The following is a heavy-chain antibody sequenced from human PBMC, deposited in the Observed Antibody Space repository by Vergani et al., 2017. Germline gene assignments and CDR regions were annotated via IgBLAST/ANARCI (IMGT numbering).Heavy chain of an antibody. Sequence: EVQLVESGGGLVQPGRSLRLSCTASGFTFGDYAMSWFRQAPGKGLEWVGFVRSKAYGGTTEYAASVKGRFTITRDDSKSIAYLKMNSLKTEDTAVYYWTRGPDYGDYDMDYWGQGTLVTVSS. J-gene: IGHJ4*02. V-gene: IGHV3-49*03. CDR1: GFTFGDYA. CDR2: VRSKAYGGTT. D-gene: IGHD4-17*01. CDR3: TRGPDYGDYDMDY.